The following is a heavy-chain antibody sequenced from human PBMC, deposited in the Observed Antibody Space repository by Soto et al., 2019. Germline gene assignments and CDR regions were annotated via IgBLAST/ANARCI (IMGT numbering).Heavy chain of an antibody. D-gene: IGHD1-1*01. V-gene: IGHV1-2*04. CDR3: ARATQLEPYKVYYYGMEV. CDR1: GYTFTGYY. CDR2: INPNSGGT. Sequence: GASVKVSCKASGYTFTGYYMHCVRQAPGQGLEWMGWINPNSGGTNYAQKFQGWVTMTRDTSISTAYMELSRLRSDDTAVYYCARATQLEPYKVYYYGMEVWGQGTTVTVSS. J-gene: IGHJ6*02.